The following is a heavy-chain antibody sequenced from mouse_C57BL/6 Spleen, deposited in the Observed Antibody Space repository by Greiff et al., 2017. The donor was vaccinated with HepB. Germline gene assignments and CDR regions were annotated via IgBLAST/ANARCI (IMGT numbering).Heavy chain of an antibody. J-gene: IGHJ2*01. CDR3: ARGHDYGGEFDY. CDR2: INPNNGGT. CDR1: GYTFTDYY. V-gene: IGHV1-26*01. Sequence: VQLQQSGPELVKPGASVKISCKASGYTFTDYYMNWVKQSHGKSLEWIGDINPNNGGTSYNQKFKGKATLTVDKSSSTAYMELRSLTSEDSAVYYCARGHDYGGEFDYWGQGTTLTVSS. D-gene: IGHD2-4*01.